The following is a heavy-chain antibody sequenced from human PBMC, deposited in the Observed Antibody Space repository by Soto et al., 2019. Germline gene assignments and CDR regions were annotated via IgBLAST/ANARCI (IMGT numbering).Heavy chain of an antibody. CDR2: IWYDGSNK. Sequence: GGSLRLSCAASGFTFSSYGMHWVRQAPGKGLEWVAVIWYDGSNKYYADSVKGRFTISRDNSKNTLYLQMNSLRAEDTAVYYCARVAYDFWSGSPLAYYYGMDVWGQGTTVTVSS. J-gene: IGHJ6*02. D-gene: IGHD3-3*01. CDR1: GFTFSSYG. V-gene: IGHV3-33*01. CDR3: ARVAYDFWSGSPLAYYYGMDV.